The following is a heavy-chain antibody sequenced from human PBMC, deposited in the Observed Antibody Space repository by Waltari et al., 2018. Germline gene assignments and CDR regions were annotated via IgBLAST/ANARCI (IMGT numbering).Heavy chain of an antibody. CDR2: IYYSGRT. D-gene: IGHD1-26*01. CDR3: ARGSLVGATTNYYGMDV. J-gene: IGHJ6*02. Sequence: QVQLQESGPGLVKPSETLSLTCTVSGGSISSYYWSWIRQPPGKGLEWIGYIYYSGRTNSNPSRKSRVTISVDTSKNQFSLKLSSVTAADTAVYYCARGSLVGATTNYYGMDVWGQGTTVTVSS. CDR1: GGSISSYY. V-gene: IGHV4-59*01.